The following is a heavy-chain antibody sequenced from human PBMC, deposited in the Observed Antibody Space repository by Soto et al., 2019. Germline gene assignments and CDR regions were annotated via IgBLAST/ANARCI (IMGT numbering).Heavy chain of an antibody. CDR2: ISDSGGST. Sequence: PGGSLRLSCAASGFTFSNSAMCWVRQAPGKGLEWVSAISDSGGSTYYADSVKGRFTISRDNSMDTLYLQMNSLRAEDTAVYYCAKDGYCSGGSCYSDYWGQGTLVTVSS. CDR1: GFTFSNSA. D-gene: IGHD2-15*01. V-gene: IGHV3-23*01. J-gene: IGHJ4*02. CDR3: AKDGYCSGGSCYSDY.